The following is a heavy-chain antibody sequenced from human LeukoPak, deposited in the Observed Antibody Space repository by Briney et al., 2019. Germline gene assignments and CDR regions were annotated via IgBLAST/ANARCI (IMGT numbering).Heavy chain of an antibody. CDR3: ARVGWNGANSGRVLVGDY. D-gene: IGHD4-23*01. V-gene: IGHV1-69*13. CDR1: GGTFSSYA. Sequence: ASVKVSCKASGGTFSSYAISWVRQAPGQGLGWMGGIIPIFGTANYAQKFQGRVTITADESTSTAYMELSSLRSEDTAVYYCARVGWNGANSGRVLVGDYWGQGTLVTVSS. CDR2: IIPIFGTA. J-gene: IGHJ4*02.